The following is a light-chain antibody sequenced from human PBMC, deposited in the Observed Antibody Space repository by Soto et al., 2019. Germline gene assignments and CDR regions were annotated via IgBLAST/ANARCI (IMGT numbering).Light chain of an antibody. J-gene: IGKJ1*01. CDR2: GAS. CDR1: QSVSSD. Sequence: EIVLTQSPGTLSLSPGERATLSCRTSQSVSSDYLAWYQHRPGQAPRLTIYGASTRATGIPARFSGRGSGTEFTRTISSLLSGDFAVYYCQDHDNWPQTFGQGTKVNIK. CDR3: QDHDNWPQT. V-gene: IGKV3-15*01.